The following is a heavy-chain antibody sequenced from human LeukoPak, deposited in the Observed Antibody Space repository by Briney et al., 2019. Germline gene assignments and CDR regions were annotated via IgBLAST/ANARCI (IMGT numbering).Heavy chain of an antibody. J-gene: IGHJ4*02. CDR1: GFTFSSYS. CDR3: ARDRRPYYYGSGSLFDY. V-gene: IGHV3-21*01. Sequence: GGSLRLSCAASGFTFSSYSMNWVRQAPGKGLEWVSSISSSSRYIYYADSVKGRFTISRDNAKNALYLQMNSLRAEDTAVYYCARDRRPYYYGSGSLFDYWGQGTLVTVSS. CDR2: ISSSSRYI. D-gene: IGHD3-10*01.